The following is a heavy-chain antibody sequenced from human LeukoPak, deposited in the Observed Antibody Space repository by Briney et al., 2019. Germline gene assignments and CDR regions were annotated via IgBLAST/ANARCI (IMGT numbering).Heavy chain of an antibody. CDR1: GFTFSSYW. CDR3: ARDRAAAAGPLGH. J-gene: IGHJ4*02. V-gene: IGHV3-7*01. CDR2: IKQDGSEK. Sequence: GGSLRLSCAASGFTFSSYWMSWVRQAPGKGLEWVANIKQDGSEKYYVDSVKGRFTISRDNAKNSLYLQMNSLRAEDTAVYYCARDRAAAAGPLGHWGQGTLVTVSS. D-gene: IGHD6-13*01.